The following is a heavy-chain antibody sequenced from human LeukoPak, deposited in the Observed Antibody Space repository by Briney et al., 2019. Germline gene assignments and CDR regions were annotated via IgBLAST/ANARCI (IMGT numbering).Heavy chain of an antibody. CDR3: ARIGEGEAFDI. CDR2: INPSGGST. V-gene: IGHV1-46*01. J-gene: IGHJ3*02. D-gene: IGHD3-10*01. CDR1: GYTFTSYY. Sequence: ALVKVSCKASGYTFTSYYMHWVRQAPGQGLEWMGIINPSGGSTSYAQKFQGRVTMTRDTSTSTVYMELSSLRSEDTAVYYCARIGEGEAFDIWGQGTMVTVSS.